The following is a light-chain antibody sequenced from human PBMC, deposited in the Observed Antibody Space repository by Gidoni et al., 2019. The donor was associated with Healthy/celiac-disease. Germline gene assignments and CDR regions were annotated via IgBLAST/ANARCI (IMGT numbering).Light chain of an antibody. J-gene: IGKJ4*01. CDR3: RQSYSTPSLT. CDR2: VAS. V-gene: IGKV1-39*01. CDR1: QSMSSY. Sequence: IQMTQPPSSLSAPVGDRVTITCRASQSMSSYLNWYQQKPGKPPKLLMYVASSLQRGGPSRISSSSSGANYALTISSLQHEDFATYYCRQSYSTPSLTFGGGTKVEIK.